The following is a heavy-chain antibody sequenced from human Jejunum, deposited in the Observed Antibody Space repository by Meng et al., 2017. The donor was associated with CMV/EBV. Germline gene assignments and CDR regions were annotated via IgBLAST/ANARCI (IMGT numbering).Heavy chain of an antibody. Sequence: SCEAFGFALDTQMMTWVRQAPGKGLEWVATISSSSKYIHYSPSMTGRLTVSRDNAKNLLYLQINTLSAEDTAVYFCATVRNNPEFDLWGQGTLVTVSS. CDR2: ISSSSKYI. CDR1: GFALDTQM. J-gene: IGHJ4*02. CDR3: ATVRNNPEFDL. V-gene: IGHV3-21*01.